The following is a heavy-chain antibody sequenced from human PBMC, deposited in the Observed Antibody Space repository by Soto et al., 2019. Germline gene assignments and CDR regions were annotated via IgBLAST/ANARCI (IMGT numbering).Heavy chain of an antibody. Sequence: SETLSLTCTGSVGSISSSYWSWIGQTPGKGLEWIGYISYRASTHYNPSINSRVTISVDSSKNRVSPTMSSVTAADTDVYYCARIKRIAAAGTEYYYYGMDVWGHGTTVTVSS. CDR2: ISYRAST. J-gene: IGHJ6*02. CDR3: ARIKRIAAAGTEYYYYGMDV. D-gene: IGHD6-13*01. CDR1: VGSISSSY. V-gene: IGHV4-59*01.